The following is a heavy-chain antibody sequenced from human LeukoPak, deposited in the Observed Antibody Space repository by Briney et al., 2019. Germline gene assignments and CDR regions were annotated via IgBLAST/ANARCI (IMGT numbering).Heavy chain of an antibody. Sequence: SETLSLTCTVSGGSISSYYWSWIRQPPGKGLEWIGYIYYSGTTNYNPSLKSRVTISVDTSKNQFSLKLSSVTAADTAVYYCASCSSTSCYYRGMDYWGQGTLVTVSS. J-gene: IGHJ4*02. CDR2: IYYSGTT. CDR1: GGSISSYY. D-gene: IGHD2-2*01. V-gene: IGHV4-59*01. CDR3: ASCSSTSCYYRGMDY.